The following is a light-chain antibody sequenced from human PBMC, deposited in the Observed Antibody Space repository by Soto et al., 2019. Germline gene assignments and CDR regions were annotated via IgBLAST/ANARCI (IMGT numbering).Light chain of an antibody. CDR3: QQYNNWPPLT. V-gene: IGKV3-15*01. CDR1: QSVSGN. Sequence: EIVMTQSPATLSVSPGERATLSCRASQSVSGNLAWYQQKPGQAPRLLIYAASTRATGIPARFSGSGSGTEFTLSISSLQSEDFAVYYCQQYNNWPPLTFGTGTKVYIK. CDR2: AAS. J-gene: IGKJ3*01.